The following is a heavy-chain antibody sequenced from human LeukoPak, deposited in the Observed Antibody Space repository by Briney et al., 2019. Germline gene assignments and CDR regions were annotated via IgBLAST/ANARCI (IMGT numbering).Heavy chain of an antibody. D-gene: IGHD7-27*01. J-gene: IGHJ4*02. CDR2: IFYSGTT. CDR3: ARDLGGLGKIDY. CDR1: GGSFSSGGYY. V-gene: IGHV4-31*03. Sequence: SQTLSLTCTVSGGSFSSGGYYWSRIRQHPGKGLEWIGYIFYSGTTYYNPSLKSRVIISVDASKNQFSLRLSSVTAADTAVYYCARDLGGLGKIDYWGQGTLVTVSS.